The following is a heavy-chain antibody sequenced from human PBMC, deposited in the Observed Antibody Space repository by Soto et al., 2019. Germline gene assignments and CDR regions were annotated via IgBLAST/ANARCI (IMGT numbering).Heavy chain of an antibody. Sequence: PGGSLKISCQASGYTFTIYWIAWVRQMPGQGLELMGIIYPNDSDNRYSPSFQGQVTVSADKSITTAYLQWRGLRASDTATYYCARGGVDTRTFDYWGQGTLVTVSS. CDR3: ARGGVDTRTFDY. J-gene: IGHJ4*02. V-gene: IGHV5-51*01. CDR1: GYTFTIYW. CDR2: IYPNDSDN. D-gene: IGHD5-18*01.